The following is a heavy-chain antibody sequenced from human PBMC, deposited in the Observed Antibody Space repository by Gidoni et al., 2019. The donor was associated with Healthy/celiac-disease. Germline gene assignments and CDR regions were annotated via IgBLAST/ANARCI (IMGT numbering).Heavy chain of an antibody. Sequence: EVQLVESGGGLVKPGGSLRLSCAASGFTFSSYSMNWVRQAPGKGLEWVSSISSSSSYIYYADSVKGRFTISRDNAKNSLYLQMNSLRAEDTAVYYCARVPTYYYDSSGYSPTDYWGQGTLVTVSS. CDR2: ISSSSSYI. D-gene: IGHD3-22*01. CDR1: GFTFSSYS. V-gene: IGHV3-21*01. CDR3: ARVPTYYYDSSGYSPTDY. J-gene: IGHJ4*02.